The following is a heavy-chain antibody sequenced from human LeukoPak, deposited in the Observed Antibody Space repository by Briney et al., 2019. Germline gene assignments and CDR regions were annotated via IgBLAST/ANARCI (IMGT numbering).Heavy chain of an antibody. CDR1: GYSISSGYF. CDR2: IYHSGST. CDR3: VSLDSSGHTDY. D-gene: IGHD3-22*01. V-gene: IGHV4-38-2*01. J-gene: IGHJ4*02. Sequence: PSETLSLTXAVSGYSISSGYFWGWIRQPPGKGLEWIGNIYHSGSTFYNPSLKSRVTMAADTSKNQFSLKLSSVTAADTAMYYCVSLDSSGHTDYWGQGTLVTVSS.